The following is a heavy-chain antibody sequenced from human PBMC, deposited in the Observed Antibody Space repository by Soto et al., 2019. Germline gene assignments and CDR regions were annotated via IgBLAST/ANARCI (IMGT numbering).Heavy chain of an antibody. J-gene: IGHJ4*02. CDR3: ARTLTYYYDSSGFDY. D-gene: IGHD3-22*01. V-gene: IGHV3-53*01. CDR1: GFTVSSNY. Sequence: GGSLRLSCAASGFTVSSNYMSWVRQAPGKGLEWVSVIYSGGTTYYTDSVKGRFTISRDNSKNTLYLQMNSLRADDTAVYYCARTLTYYYDSSGFDYWGQGTLVTVSS. CDR2: IYSGGTT.